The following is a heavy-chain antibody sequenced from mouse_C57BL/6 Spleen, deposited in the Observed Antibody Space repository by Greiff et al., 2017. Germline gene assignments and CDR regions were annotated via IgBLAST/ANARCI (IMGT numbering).Heavy chain of an antibody. CDR3: TLYLAFAY. D-gene: IGHD2-1*01. J-gene: IGHJ3*01. CDR2: IDPENGDT. V-gene: IGHV14-4*01. CDR1: GFNIKDYY. Sequence: VQLQQSGAELVRPGASVKLSCTASGFNIKDYYMHWVKQRPEQGLEWIGWIDPENGDTEYASKFQGKATITADTSSNTAYLQLSSLTSEDTAVYYCTLYLAFAYWGQGTLVTVSA.